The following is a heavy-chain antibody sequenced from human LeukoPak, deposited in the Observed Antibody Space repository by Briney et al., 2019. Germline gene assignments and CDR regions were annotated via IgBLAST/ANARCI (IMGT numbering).Heavy chain of an antibody. CDR3: ARAHTIVGATRRSHAFDI. Sequence: PGGSLRLSCAASGFTFSSYSMNWVRQAPGKGLEWVSSISSSSSYIYYADSVKGRFTISRDNAKNSLYLQMNSLRAEDTAVYYCARAHTIVGATRRSHAFDIWGQGTMVTVSS. CDR2: ISSSSSYI. J-gene: IGHJ3*02. D-gene: IGHD1-26*01. CDR1: GFTFSSYS. V-gene: IGHV3-21*01.